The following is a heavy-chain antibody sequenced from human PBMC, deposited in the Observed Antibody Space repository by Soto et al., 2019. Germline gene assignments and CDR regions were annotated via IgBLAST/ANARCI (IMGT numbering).Heavy chain of an antibody. CDR3: ASSPAGYSYGYGADY. D-gene: IGHD5-18*01. Sequence: QVQLVESGGGVVQPGRSLRLSCAASGFTFSTYGMHWVRQAPGKGLEWVAVIWYDGSNKYHADSVKGRFTVSRDNSKNTLYLQMNSLRADDTDVYYCASSPAGYSYGYGADYWGQGTLVIVSS. CDR1: GFTFSTYG. J-gene: IGHJ4*02. V-gene: IGHV3-33*01. CDR2: IWYDGSNK.